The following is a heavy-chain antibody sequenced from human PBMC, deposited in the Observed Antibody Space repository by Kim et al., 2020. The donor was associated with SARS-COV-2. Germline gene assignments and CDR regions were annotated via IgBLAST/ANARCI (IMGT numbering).Heavy chain of an antibody. Sequence: GGSLRLSCAASGFTLSTYVMSWVRQAPGKGLEWVSAISGSGGSTYYADSVKGRFTISRDNSKKTLYLQMNSLRAEDTAVYYCAKTDKYDRWYFDLWGRGTLVTVSS. J-gene: IGHJ2*01. D-gene: IGHD3-22*01. V-gene: IGHV3-23*01. CDR1: GFTLSTYV. CDR2: ISGSGGST. CDR3: AKTDKYDRWYFDL.